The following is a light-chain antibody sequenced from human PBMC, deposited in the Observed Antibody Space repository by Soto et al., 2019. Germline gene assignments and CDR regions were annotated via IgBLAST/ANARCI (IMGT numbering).Light chain of an antibody. Sequence: QSVLTQPASVSGSPGQSITISCTGTSSDVGNYNYVSWYQQHPGKAPKLMIFDVSNRPSGVSNRFSGSKSGNTASLTISGLQAEDEADYYCSSYTSSTTPLYVFGTGTKSPS. J-gene: IGLJ1*01. CDR2: DVS. V-gene: IGLV2-14*01. CDR1: SSDVGNYNY. CDR3: SSYTSSTTPLYV.